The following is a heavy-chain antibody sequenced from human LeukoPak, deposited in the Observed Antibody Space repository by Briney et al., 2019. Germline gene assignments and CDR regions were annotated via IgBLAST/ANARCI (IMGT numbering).Heavy chain of an antibody. CDR1: GGSISSGDYY. V-gene: IGHV4-30-4*01. D-gene: IGHD6-19*01. J-gene: IGHJ4*02. CDR3: ANVGVGSGWPSYFDY. Sequence: SETLSLTCTVSGGSISSGDYYWSRIRQPPGKGLEWIGYIYYSGSTYYNPSLKSRVTISVDTSKKQFSLKLSSVTAAHTAVYYCANVGVGSGWPSYFDYWGQGTLVTVSS. CDR2: IYYSGST.